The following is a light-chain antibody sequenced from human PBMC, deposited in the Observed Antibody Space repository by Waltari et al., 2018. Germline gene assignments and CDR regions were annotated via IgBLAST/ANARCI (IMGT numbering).Light chain of an antibody. CDR1: QSISSY. CDR3: QQGYSTPLT. Sequence: DMQITHSPSSLSASVGDRVTITCRASQSISSYLNWYQQKPGKAPKLLMYAASSLQSGVSSRFMGRGSGTDFTPTISSLQPEDFATYYGQQGYSTPLTLCQGTNVEIK. CDR2: AAS. V-gene: IGKV1-39*01. J-gene: IGKJ1*01.